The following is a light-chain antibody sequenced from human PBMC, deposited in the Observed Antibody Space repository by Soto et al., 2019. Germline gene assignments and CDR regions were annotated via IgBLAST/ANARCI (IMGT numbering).Light chain of an antibody. J-gene: IGKJ4*01. CDR3: QQYYSTPT. CDR2: WAS. V-gene: IGKV4-1*01. CDR1: QSVLYSSNNKNY. Sequence: DIVMIQSPDSLAVSLGERATINCKSSQSVLYSSNNKNYLAWYQQKPGQPPKLLIYWASTRESGVPDRFSGSGSGTDFTLTISSLQAEDVAVYYCQQYYSTPTFGGGNKVEIK.